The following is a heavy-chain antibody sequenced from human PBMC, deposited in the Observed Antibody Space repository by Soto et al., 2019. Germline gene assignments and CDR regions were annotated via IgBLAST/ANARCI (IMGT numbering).Heavy chain of an antibody. CDR3: AKDHPVYRGSS. CDR2: ISYDGSNK. J-gene: IGHJ4*02. V-gene: IGHV3-30*18. D-gene: IGHD6-6*01. CDR1: GFTFSSYG. Sequence: QVQLVESGGGVVQPGRSLRLSCAASGFTFSSYGMQWVRQAPGKGLEWVAVISYDGSNKYYADSVKGRFTTSRDNSKNTLYLQMNSLRAEDTAVYYCAKDHPVYRGSSWGQGTLVTVSS.